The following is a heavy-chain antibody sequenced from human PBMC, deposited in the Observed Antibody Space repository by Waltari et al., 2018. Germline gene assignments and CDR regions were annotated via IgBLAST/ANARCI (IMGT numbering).Heavy chain of an antibody. CDR3: ARVSRRTYRSPVPGRHYYYGMDV. CDR2: ISSDASDT. V-gene: IGHV3-74*03. CDR1: GFPSSSFW. D-gene: IGHD1-1*01. J-gene: IGHJ6*02. Sequence: EGQLVESGGGLVQPGDSLRLSCAASGFPSSSFWMNWVRQAPGKGPLWVSRISSDASDTTYADSVKGRFTISRDNARNTLYLQMNRLRAEDTAVYFCARVSRRTYRSPVPGRHYYYGMDVWGQGTTVAVSS.